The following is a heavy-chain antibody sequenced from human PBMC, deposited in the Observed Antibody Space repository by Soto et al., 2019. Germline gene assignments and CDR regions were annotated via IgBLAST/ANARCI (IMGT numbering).Heavy chain of an antibody. CDR3: ARIGLQFRWFDP. Sequence: ASVKVSCKASGYTFTSYAMHWVRQAPGQRLEWMGWINAGNGNTKYSQKFQGRVTITRDNARNSLYLQLSSLRDEDTAVYFCARIGLQFRWFDPWGQGTLVTVSS. J-gene: IGHJ5*02. CDR2: INAGNGNT. V-gene: IGHV1-3*01. CDR1: GYTFTSYA. D-gene: IGHD1-1*01.